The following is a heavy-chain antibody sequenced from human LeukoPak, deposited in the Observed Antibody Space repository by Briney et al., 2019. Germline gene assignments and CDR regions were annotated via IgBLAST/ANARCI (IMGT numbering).Heavy chain of an antibody. J-gene: IGHJ4*02. V-gene: IGHV3-53*01. CDR3: ARQSFIYSSYNY. Sequence: HPGGSLRLSCAASGFTVSSNYMSWVRQAPGKGLEWVSVIYSGGSTYYADSVKGRLTISRDNSKNTLYLQMNSLRAEDTAVYYCARQSFIYSSYNYWGQGTLVTVSS. D-gene: IGHD6-6*01. CDR1: GFTVSSNY. CDR2: IYSGGST.